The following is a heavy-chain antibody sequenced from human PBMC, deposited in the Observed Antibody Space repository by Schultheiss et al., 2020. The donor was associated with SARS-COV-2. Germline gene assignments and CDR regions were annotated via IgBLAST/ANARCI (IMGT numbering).Heavy chain of an antibody. Sequence: GGSLRLSCAASGFTFSSYAMHWVRQAPGKGLEWVSYISSSSSYTNYADSVKGRFTISRDNSKNTLYLQMNSLRAEDTAVYYCAKDIQLWLKSFDYWGQGTLVTVSS. V-gene: IGHV3-21*05. D-gene: IGHD5-18*01. CDR2: ISSSSSYT. CDR3: AKDIQLWLKSFDY. CDR1: GFTFSSYA. J-gene: IGHJ4*02.